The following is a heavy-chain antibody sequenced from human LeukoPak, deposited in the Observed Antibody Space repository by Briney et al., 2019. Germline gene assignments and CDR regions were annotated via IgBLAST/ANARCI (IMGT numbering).Heavy chain of an antibody. CDR2: INHSGST. D-gene: IGHD1-7*01. J-gene: IGHJ5*02. Sequence: SETLSLTCAVYGGSSSGYYWSWIRQPPGKGLEWIGEINHSGSTNYNPSLKSRVTISVDTSKNQFSLKLSSVTAADTAVYYCARVLHNWNYGSVRRHWFDPWGQGTLVTVSS. CDR1: GGSSSGYY. V-gene: IGHV4-34*01. CDR3: ARVLHNWNYGSVRRHWFDP.